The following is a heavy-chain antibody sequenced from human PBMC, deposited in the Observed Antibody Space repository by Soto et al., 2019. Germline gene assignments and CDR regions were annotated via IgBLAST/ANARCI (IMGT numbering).Heavy chain of an antibody. CDR2: INSDGSTT. CDR1: GFTFSSYW. J-gene: IGHJ4*02. D-gene: IGHD5-12*01. CDR3: ARVPTGGYDWN. Sequence: GGSLRLSCAASGFTFSSYWMHWVRQAPGKGLVWVSRINSDGSTTNYADPVKGRFTISRDNAKNTLYLQMNSLRAEDTAVYYCARVPTGGYDWNWGQGTLLTVSS. V-gene: IGHV3-74*01.